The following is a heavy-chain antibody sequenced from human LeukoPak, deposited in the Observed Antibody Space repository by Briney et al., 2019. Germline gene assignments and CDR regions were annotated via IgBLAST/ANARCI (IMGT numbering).Heavy chain of an antibody. CDR1: GFTFSSYA. CDR3: AKLATGGPDY. D-gene: IGHD2-15*01. CDR2: ISGGGGST. V-gene: IGHV3-23*01. J-gene: IGHJ4*02. Sequence: GGSLRLSCAASGFTFSSYAFSWVRQAPGKGLEWVSGISGGGGSTYYADSVKGRFTISRGNSKNTLYLQMNSLRAEDTAVYYCAKLATGGPDYWGQGTLVTVSS.